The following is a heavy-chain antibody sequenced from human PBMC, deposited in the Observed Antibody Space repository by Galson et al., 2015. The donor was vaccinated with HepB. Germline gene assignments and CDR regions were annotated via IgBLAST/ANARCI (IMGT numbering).Heavy chain of an antibody. J-gene: IGHJ5*02. Sequence: SVKVSCKASGYTFTSYAMHWVRQAPGQRLEWMGWINAGNGNTKYSQKFQGRVTITRDTSASTAYMELSSLRSEDTAVYYCAREAYYGSGRKSWFDPWGQGTLVTVSS. CDR2: INAGNGNT. CDR3: AREAYYGSGRKSWFDP. V-gene: IGHV1-3*01. D-gene: IGHD3-10*01. CDR1: GYTFTSYA.